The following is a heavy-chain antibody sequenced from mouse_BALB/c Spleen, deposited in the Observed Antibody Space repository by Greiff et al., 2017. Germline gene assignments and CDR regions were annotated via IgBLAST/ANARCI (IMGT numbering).Heavy chain of an antibody. Sequence: VHVKQSGAELVRPGALVKLSCKASGFNIKDYYMHWVKQRPEQGLEWIGWIDPENGNTIYDPKFQGKASITADTSSNTAYLQLSSLTSEDTAVYYCAGEVRREGWFAYWGQGTLVTVSA. D-gene: IGHD2-14*01. J-gene: IGHJ3*01. CDR3: AGEVRREGWFAY. CDR1: GFNIKDYY. CDR2: IDPENGNT. V-gene: IGHV14-1*02.